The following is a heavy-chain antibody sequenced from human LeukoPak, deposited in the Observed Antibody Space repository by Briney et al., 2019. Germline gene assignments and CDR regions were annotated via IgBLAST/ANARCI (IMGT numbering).Heavy chain of an antibody. V-gene: IGHV3-9*01. CDR3: AKGRSITIFGVDLAFDY. J-gene: IGHJ4*02. CDR2: ISWNSGSI. CDR1: GFTFDDYA. D-gene: IGHD3-3*01. Sequence: GRSLRLSCAASGFTFDDYAMHWVRQAPGKGLEWVSGISWNSGSIGYADSVKGRFTISRDNAKNSLYLQMNSLRAEDTALYYCAKGRSITIFGVDLAFDYWGQGILVTVSS.